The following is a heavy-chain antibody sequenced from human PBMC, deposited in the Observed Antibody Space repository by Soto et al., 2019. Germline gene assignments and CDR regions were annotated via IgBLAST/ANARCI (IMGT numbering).Heavy chain of an antibody. CDR3: ARGDLGAENWFDP. CDR2: IYYSGST. J-gene: IGHJ5*02. CDR1: GGSISSGGYY. V-gene: IGHV4-31*03. Sequence: SETLSLTCTVSGGSISSGGYYWSWIRQHPGKGLEWIGYIYYSGSTYYNPSLKSRVTISVDTSKNQFSLKLSSVTAADTAVYYCARGDLGAENWFDPWGQGTLVTVSS.